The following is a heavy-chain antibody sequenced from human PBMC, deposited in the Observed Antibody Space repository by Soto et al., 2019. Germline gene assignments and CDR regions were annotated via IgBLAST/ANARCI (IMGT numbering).Heavy chain of an antibody. D-gene: IGHD2-15*01. CDR1: GYTFTSYG. Sequence: ASVKVSCKASGYTFTSYGISWVRQAPGQGLEWMGWISAYNGNANYAQKLQGRVTMTTDTSTSTVYMELRSLRSDDTAVYYCARDGQYCSGGSCKLGYWGQGTLVTVSS. CDR2: ISAYNGNA. CDR3: ARDGQYCSGGSCKLGY. V-gene: IGHV1-18*04. J-gene: IGHJ4*02.